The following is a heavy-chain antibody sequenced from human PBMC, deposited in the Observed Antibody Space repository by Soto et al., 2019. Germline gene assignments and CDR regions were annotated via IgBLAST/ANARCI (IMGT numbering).Heavy chain of an antibody. CDR1: GFTFSSYV. CDR3: AKIDTMKPH. V-gene: IGHV3-23*01. CDR2: ISGGRGGST. J-gene: IGHJ4*02. D-gene: IGHD3-22*01. Sequence: GESLKISCAASGFTFSSYVMSWVRQAPGKGLEWVSAISGGRGGSTYYADSVKGRFAISRDNSKNTLYLQMNSLRAEDTAVYYCAKIDTMKPHWGQGTLVTVSS.